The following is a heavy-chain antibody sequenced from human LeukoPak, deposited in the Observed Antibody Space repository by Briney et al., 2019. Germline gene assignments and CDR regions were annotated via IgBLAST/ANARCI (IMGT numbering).Heavy chain of an antibody. D-gene: IGHD6-19*01. CDR2: IWYDGSNK. V-gene: IGHV3-33*01. CDR3: ARDHSVAVAGRYYYYYGMDV. Sequence: GRSLRLSCAASGFTFSSYGMHWVRQAPGKGLEWVAVIWYDGSNKYYADSVKGRFTISRDNSKNTLYLQMNSLRAEDTAVYYCARDHSVAVAGRYYYYYGMDVWGKGTTVTVPS. J-gene: IGHJ6*04. CDR1: GFTFSSYG.